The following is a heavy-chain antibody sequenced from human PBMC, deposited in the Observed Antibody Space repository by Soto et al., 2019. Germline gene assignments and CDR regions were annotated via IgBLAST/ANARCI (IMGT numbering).Heavy chain of an antibody. CDR3: ARVGHSHVAAAGGDY. CDR2: IIPILGIA. Sequence: QVQLVQSGAEVKKPGSSVKVSCKASGGTFSSYTISWVRQAPGQGLEWMGRIIPILGIANYAQKFQGRVTITADKYTGTAYMALSRLRSEDTPVYYCARVGHSHVAAAGGDYWGQGTLVTVSS. CDR1: GGTFSSYT. J-gene: IGHJ4*02. D-gene: IGHD6-13*01. V-gene: IGHV1-69*02.